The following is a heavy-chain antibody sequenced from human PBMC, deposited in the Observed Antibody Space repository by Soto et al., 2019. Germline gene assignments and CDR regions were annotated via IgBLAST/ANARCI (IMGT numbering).Heavy chain of an antibody. CDR2: ISSSSSYI. Sequence: PGGSLRLSCAASGFTFSSYSMNWVRQAPGKGLEWVSSISSSSSYIYYADSVKGRFTISRDNAKNSLYLQMNSLRAEDTAVYYCSRDSGIVATSPFDYRGQRTLVTVSS. CDR1: GFTFSSYS. V-gene: IGHV3-21*01. D-gene: IGHD5-12*01. CDR3: SRDSGIVATSPFDY. J-gene: IGHJ4*02.